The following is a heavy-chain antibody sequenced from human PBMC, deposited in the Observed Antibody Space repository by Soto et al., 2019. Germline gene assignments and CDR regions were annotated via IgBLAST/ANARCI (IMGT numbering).Heavy chain of an antibody. D-gene: IGHD6-19*01. Sequence: GGSLKISCKGSGYSFPNYWVGWVRQMPGKGLEWMGIIYPGDSDTRYSPSFQGQVTISADKSISTAYLQWSSLKASDTAMYYCAINPSVAGTGGESDYWGQGTLVTVSS. CDR1: GYSFPNYW. V-gene: IGHV5-51*01. CDR2: IYPGDSDT. J-gene: IGHJ4*02. CDR3: AINPSVAGTGGESDY.